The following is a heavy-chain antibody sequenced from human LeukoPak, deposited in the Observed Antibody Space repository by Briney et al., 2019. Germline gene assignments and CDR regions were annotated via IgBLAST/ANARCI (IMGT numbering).Heavy chain of an antibody. Sequence: GRSLRLSCAASGFTFDDYAMHWVRQAPGKGLEWVSGISWNSGSIGYADSVKGRFTISRDNAKSSVFLQMNSLRADDTALYYCARNLRDTNYAIFNYWGQGTLVTVSS. CDR3: ARNLRDTNYAIFNY. V-gene: IGHV3-9*01. CDR1: GFTFDDYA. CDR2: ISWNSGSI. J-gene: IGHJ4*02. D-gene: IGHD1-7*01.